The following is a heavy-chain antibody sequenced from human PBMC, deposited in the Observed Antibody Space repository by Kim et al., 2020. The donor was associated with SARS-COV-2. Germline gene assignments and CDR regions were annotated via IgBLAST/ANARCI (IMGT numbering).Heavy chain of an antibody. D-gene: IGHD3-10*01. V-gene: IGHV3-15*01. J-gene: IGHJ4*02. CDR3: TTLNYYGSGTYLLGDY. Sequence: GGSLRLSCAASGFIFSKAWMSWVRQAPGKGLEWVGRIKSNTDGGTTDYAAPLKGRFTISRDDSNTMLYLQMNSLKTEDTAVYYCTTLNYYGSGTYLLGDYWGQGTLVTVSS. CDR1: GFIFSKAW. CDR2: IKSNTDGGTT.